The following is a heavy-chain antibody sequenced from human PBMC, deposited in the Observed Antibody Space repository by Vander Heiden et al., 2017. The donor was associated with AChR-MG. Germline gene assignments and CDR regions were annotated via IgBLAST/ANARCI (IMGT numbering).Heavy chain of an antibody. CDR2: IKQDGSHK. V-gene: IGHV3-7*01. CDR1: GFTFSSCW. J-gene: IGHJ4*01. CDR3: VRARWGDEQVFHY. Sequence: EVQLVESGGGLVQSGGSLRLSCAASGFTFSSCWMNWVRQAPGKGREWLANIKQDGSHKNFVDSLKGRFIISRDNAKNSLYLQLKSLRAEDTAMYYCVRARWGDEQVFHYW. D-gene: IGHD3-10*01.